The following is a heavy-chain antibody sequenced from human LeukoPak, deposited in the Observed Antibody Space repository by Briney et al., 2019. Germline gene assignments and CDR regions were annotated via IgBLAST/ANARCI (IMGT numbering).Heavy chain of an antibody. CDR3: ATTSESSGVAFDY. CDR2: IYPGDSDT. J-gene: IGHJ4*02. Sequence: GESLKISCKGSGYSFTSYWIGWVRQMTGKGLECMGIIYPGDSDTRYSPSFQGQVTISADKSISTAYLQWSSLKASDTAMYYCATTSESSGVAFDYWGQGTLVTVSS. CDR1: GYSFTSYW. V-gene: IGHV5-51*01. D-gene: IGHD2-15*01.